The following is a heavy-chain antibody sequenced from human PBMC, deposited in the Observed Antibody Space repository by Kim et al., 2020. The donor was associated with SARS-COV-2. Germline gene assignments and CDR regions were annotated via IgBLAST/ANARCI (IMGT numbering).Heavy chain of an antibody. CDR2: ISYDGSNK. CDR1: GFTFSSYA. V-gene: IGHV3-30*04. J-gene: IGHJ5*01. Sequence: GGSPRLSCAASGFTFSSYAMHWVRQAPGKGLEWVAVISYDGSNKYYADSVKGRFTISRDNSKNTLYLQMNSLRAEDTAVYYCARVKAPMIVVVIFDYWG. CDR3: ARVKAPMIVVVIFDY. D-gene: IGHD3-22*01.